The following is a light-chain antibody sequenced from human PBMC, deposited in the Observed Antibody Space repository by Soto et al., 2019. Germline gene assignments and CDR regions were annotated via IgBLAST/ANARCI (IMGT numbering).Light chain of an antibody. CDR2: DGS. CDR1: SSDVGNYNL. Sequence: QSVLTQPASVSGSPGQSITISCTGTSSDVGNYNLVSWHQHHPGKAPKLMIYDGSKRPSGVSNRFSGSKSGNTASLTISGLQAEDECDYYCCSYATTSTYVFRTGTKLTVL. CDR3: CSYATTSTYV. J-gene: IGLJ1*01. V-gene: IGLV2-23*01.